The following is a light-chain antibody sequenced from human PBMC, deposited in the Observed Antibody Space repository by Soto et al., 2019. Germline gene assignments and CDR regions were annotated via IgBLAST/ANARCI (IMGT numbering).Light chain of an antibody. V-gene: IGLV1-40*01. Sequence: QSVLTQPPSVSGAPGQRVTIYCTGSSSNIGAGYDVHWYQQRPGTAPKLLIYGNKNRPSGVPDRFSGYKSGTSASLAITGLQAEDEADYYCQSYDSSLSVSYVFGTGSKVTGL. CDR3: QSYDSSLSVSYV. CDR2: GNK. CDR1: SSNIGAGYD. J-gene: IGLJ1*01.